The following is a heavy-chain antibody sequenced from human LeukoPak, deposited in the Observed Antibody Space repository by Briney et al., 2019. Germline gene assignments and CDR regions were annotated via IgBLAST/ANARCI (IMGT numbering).Heavy chain of an antibody. V-gene: IGHV3-30*18. D-gene: IGHD5-18*01. Sequence: GGSLRLSYTASSFTLSSFGMQWVRQAPGKGLEWVAVISDDVSNRYYADSVKGRFTISRDNSKNTLYLQMICLRAEAAAVYHCAKNVDTGTLFHWYFDLWGRGTLVTVSS. CDR3: AKNVDTGTLFHWYFDL. J-gene: IGHJ2*01. CDR1: SFTLSSFG. CDR2: ISDDVSNR.